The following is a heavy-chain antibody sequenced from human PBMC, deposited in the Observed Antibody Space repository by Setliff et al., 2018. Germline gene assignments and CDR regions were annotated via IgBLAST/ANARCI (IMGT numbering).Heavy chain of an antibody. CDR2: TYYSGST. V-gene: IGHV4-59*02. J-gene: IGHJ3*02. CDR1: GGSVDRDY. Sequence: KPSETLSLTCTVSGGSVDRDYWSWIRQPPGKGLEWIGYTYYSGSTNYNPSLKSRVTISVDTSKNQLSLKLNSVTAADTAVYYCARGDYYDSSAYSPDTFDIWGQGTMVTVSS. CDR3: ARGDYYDSSAYSPDTFDI. D-gene: IGHD3-22*01.